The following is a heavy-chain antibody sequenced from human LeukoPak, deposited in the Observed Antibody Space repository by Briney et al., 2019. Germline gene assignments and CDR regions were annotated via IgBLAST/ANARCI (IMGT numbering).Heavy chain of an antibody. CDR1: GFTFSSYA. CDR3: ARGMTVAANWFDS. CDR2: ISYDGSNK. V-gene: IGHV3-30-3*01. J-gene: IGHJ5*01. Sequence: GGSLRLSCVASGFTFSSYAMHWVRQAPGKGLEWVAVISYDGSNKYYADSVKGRFTISRDNAKNSLYLQMSSLRAEDTAVYYCARGMTVAANWFDSWGQGTLVTVSS. D-gene: IGHD6-19*01.